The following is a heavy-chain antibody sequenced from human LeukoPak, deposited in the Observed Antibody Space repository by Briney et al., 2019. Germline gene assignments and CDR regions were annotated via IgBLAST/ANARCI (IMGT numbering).Heavy chain of an antibody. CDR3: ARDQGLGHYFDS. V-gene: IGHV3-53*01. CDR2: IYRDGST. J-gene: IGHJ4*02. CDR1: GLTVSSNY. Sequence: PGGSLRLSCAASGLTVSSNYMSWVRQGPGKGLEWVSSIYRDGSTYYADSVKCRFTISRDNSKNTVYLQMNSLRAEDTAVYYCARDQGLGHYFDSWGRGTLVTVSS. D-gene: IGHD3-10*01.